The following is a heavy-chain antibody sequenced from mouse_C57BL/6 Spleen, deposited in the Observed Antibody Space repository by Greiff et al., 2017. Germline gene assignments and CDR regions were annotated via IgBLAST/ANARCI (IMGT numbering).Heavy chain of an antibody. CDR1: GYSFTGYY. D-gene: IGHD3-2*02. CDR3: AGAAQASGAAY. J-gene: IGHJ3*01. V-gene: IGHV1-42*01. CDR2: INPSTGGT. Sequence: VQLKESGPELVKPGASVKISCKASGYSFTGYYMNWVKQSPEKSLEWIGEINPSTGGTTYNQKFKAKATLTVDKSSSTAYMQLKSLTSEDSAVYYCAGAAQASGAAYWGQGTLVTVSA.